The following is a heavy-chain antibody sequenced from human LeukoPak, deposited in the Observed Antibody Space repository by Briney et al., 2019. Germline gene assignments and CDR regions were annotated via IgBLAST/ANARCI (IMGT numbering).Heavy chain of an antibody. CDR3: AKDGDYDSSGFYYDRYFDY. CDR1: GFTFSSYA. D-gene: IGHD3-22*01. J-gene: IGHJ4*02. Sequence: PGGSLRLSCAASGFTFSSYAMSWVRHAPGKGLEGVSTISGSGGSTYYADSVKGRFTISRDNSRNTLYLQMNSLRAEDTAVYYCAKDGDYDSSGFYYDRYFDYWGQGTLVTVSS. CDR2: ISGSGGST. V-gene: IGHV3-23*01.